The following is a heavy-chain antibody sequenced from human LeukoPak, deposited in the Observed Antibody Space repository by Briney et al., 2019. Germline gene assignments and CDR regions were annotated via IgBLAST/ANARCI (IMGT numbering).Heavy chain of an antibody. J-gene: IGHJ4*02. CDR1: GGAIKIYY. Sequence: SETLSLTCTVSGGAIKIYYWSWIRQPPGKGLEWIGYTHYSGNTNYNPSLKSRVTILIDTSKNQISLNLSSVTAADTAVYYCASAEPRGSIWYPYWGQGTLVTVSS. CDR3: ASAEPRGSIWYPY. CDR2: THYSGNT. D-gene: IGHD6-13*01. V-gene: IGHV4-59*08.